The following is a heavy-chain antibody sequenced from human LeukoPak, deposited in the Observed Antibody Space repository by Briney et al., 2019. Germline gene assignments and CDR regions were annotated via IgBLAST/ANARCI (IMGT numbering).Heavy chain of an antibody. Sequence: GGSLRLSCAASGFTFSTYAMSWVRQAPGRGLEWVSAVSDSGSGTYYADSVKGRFTISRDNSKNTLYLQMNSLKTEDTAVYYCTTTTYVWGSYRYPYCGQGTLVTVSS. CDR1: GFTFSTYA. CDR3: TTTTYVWGSYRYPY. V-gene: IGHV3-23*01. CDR2: VSDSGSGT. D-gene: IGHD3-16*02. J-gene: IGHJ4*02.